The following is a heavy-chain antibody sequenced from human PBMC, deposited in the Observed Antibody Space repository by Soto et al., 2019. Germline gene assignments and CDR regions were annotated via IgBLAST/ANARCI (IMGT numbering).Heavy chain of an antibody. D-gene: IGHD3-16*02. CDR1: GYTFTGYY. Sequence: QVQLVQSGAEVKKPGASVKVSCKASGYTFTGYYMHWVRQAPGQGLEWMGWINPNSGGTNYAQKFQGRVTMTRDTSISTAYMELSRLRSDDTAVYYCARGAPAYDYVWGSYRPNYGMDVWGQGTTVTVSS. CDR2: INPNSGGT. CDR3: ARGAPAYDYVWGSYRPNYGMDV. J-gene: IGHJ6*02. V-gene: IGHV1-2*02.